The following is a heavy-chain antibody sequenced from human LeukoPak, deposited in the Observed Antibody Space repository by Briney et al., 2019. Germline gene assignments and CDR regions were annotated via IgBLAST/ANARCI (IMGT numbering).Heavy chain of an antibody. CDR2: TYYRSKWKN. J-gene: IGHJ4*02. D-gene: IGHD3-16*02. Sequence: SQTLSLTCAISGDSVSSNSVTWNWIRQSPSRGLEGLGRTYYRSKWKNDYEVSVKSRITMNPDTSKDQFSLQLNSVTPDDTAVYYCARYRDGQMDYWGQGTLVTVSP. V-gene: IGHV6-1*01. CDR1: GDSVSSNSVT. CDR3: ARYRDGQMDY.